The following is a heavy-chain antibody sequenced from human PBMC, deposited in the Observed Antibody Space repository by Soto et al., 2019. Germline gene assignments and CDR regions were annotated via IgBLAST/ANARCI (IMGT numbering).Heavy chain of an antibody. CDR3: AKDHAQLQREGHAFDI. J-gene: IGHJ3*02. CDR1: GFTFSSYA. CDR2: ISGSGGST. D-gene: IGHD1-1*01. Sequence: GGSLRLSCAASGFTFSSYAMSWVRQAPGKGLEWVSAISGSGGSTYYADSVKGRFTISRDNSKNTLYLQMNSLRAEDTAVYYCAKDHAQLQREGHAFDIWGQGTMVTVSS. V-gene: IGHV3-23*01.